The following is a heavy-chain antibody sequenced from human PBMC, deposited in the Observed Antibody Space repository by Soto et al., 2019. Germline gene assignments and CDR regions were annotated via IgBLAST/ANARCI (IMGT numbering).Heavy chain of an antibody. CDR1: GYSFTSYG. J-gene: IGHJ4*02. D-gene: IGHD4-17*01. CDR2: ISAYNGNT. CDR3: SRNVPNHYGDDY. Sequence: ASVKVSFKASGYSFTSYGISWVRQAPGQGLEWMGWISAYNGNTNYAQKLQGRVTMTTDTSTSTAYMELRSLRSDDTAVYYCSRNVPNHYGDDYWGQGSLVTVSS. V-gene: IGHV1-18*01.